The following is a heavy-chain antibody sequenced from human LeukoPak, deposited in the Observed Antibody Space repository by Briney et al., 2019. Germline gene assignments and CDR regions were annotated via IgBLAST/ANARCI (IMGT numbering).Heavy chain of an antibody. D-gene: IGHD1-26*01. CDR2: IYYSGST. J-gene: IGHJ4*02. Sequence: PSETLSLTCTVSGGSISSYYWSWIRQPPGKGLEWIGYIYYSGSTNYNPSPKSRVTISVDTSKSQFSLKLSSVTAADTAVYYCARTYSGSPAYDYWGQGTLVTVSS. CDR1: GGSISSYY. V-gene: IGHV4-59*01. CDR3: ARTYSGSPAYDY.